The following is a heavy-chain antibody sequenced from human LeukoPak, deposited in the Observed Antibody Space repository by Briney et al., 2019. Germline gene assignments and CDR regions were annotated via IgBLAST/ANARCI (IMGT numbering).Heavy chain of an antibody. J-gene: IGHJ4*02. D-gene: IGHD5-12*01. CDR2: IWYDGSNK. CDR1: GFTFSSYG. V-gene: IGHV3-33*01. CDR3: ARASLYSGYDFDY. Sequence: GGSLRLSCAASGFTFSSYGMHWVRQAPGKGLEWVAVIWYDGSNKYYADSVKGRFTISRDNSKNTLYLQMNSLRAEDTAVYYCARASLYSGYDFDYWGQGTLVTVSS.